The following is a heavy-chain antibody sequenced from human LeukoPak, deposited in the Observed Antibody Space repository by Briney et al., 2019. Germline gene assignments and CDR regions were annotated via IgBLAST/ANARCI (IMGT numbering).Heavy chain of an antibody. Sequence: PGGSLRLSCAASGFTFSGHWMSWVRQAPGKGLEWVANINQGGSDKYYVDSVKGRFTISRDNANNLLYLQMNSLRGEDAAVYYCARDGRGFDWLSYFDYWGQGTLVTVSS. D-gene: IGHD3-9*01. V-gene: IGHV3-7*01. CDR2: INQGGSDK. J-gene: IGHJ4*02. CDR1: GFTFSGHW. CDR3: ARDGRGFDWLSYFDY.